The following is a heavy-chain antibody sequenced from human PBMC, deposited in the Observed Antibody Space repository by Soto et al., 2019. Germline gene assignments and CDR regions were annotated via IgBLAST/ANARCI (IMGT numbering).Heavy chain of an antibody. J-gene: IGHJ6*02. CDR3: ARGADCSGGSCYPYYYYYYGMDV. V-gene: IGHV1-69*01. CDR1: GGTFSSYA. Sequence: QVQLVQSGAEVKKPGSSVKVSCKASGGTFSSYAISWVRQAPGQGLEWMGGIIPIFGTANYAQKFQGRVTITADESTSTAYMELSSLRSEDTAVHYCARGADCSGGSCYPYYYYYYGMDVWGQGTTVTVSS. D-gene: IGHD2-15*01. CDR2: IIPIFGTA.